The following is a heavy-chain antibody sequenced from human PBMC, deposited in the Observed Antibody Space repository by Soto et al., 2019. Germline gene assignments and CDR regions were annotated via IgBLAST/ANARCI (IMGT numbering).Heavy chain of an antibody. CDR3: ASGGGGGNF. CDR1: GYSVTNDNW. D-gene: IGHD3-10*01. J-gene: IGHJ4*02. CDR2: IYHGGNT. Sequence: QVQLQESGPGLVKPSGTLSLTCSVSGYSVTNDNWWSWLRQPPGRGLEWIAEIYHGGNTNYRPSLRSRVTISMDKSTTQSSPNRASGTAGDTAVYFGASGGGGGNFWGQGILVTVSS. V-gene: IGHV4-4*02.